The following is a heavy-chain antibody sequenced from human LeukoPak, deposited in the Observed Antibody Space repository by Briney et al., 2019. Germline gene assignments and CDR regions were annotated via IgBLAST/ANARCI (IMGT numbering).Heavy chain of an antibody. Sequence: PGGSLRLSCAASGFTFSSYEMNWVRQAPGKGLEWVSYISSSSSTIYYVDSVKGRFTISRDNARNSLYLQLNSLRAEDTAVYYCARATYDYVWGSYRYNSQFDYWGQGTLVTVSS. D-gene: IGHD3-16*02. CDR3: ARATYDYVWGSYRYNSQFDY. J-gene: IGHJ4*02. CDR2: ISSSSSTI. CDR1: GFTFSSYE. V-gene: IGHV3-48*03.